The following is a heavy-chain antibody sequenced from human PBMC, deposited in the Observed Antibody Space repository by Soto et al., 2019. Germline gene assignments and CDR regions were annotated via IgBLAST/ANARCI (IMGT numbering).Heavy chain of an antibody. D-gene: IGHD4-17*01. CDR1: GFTFSSYA. CDR3: AKDYSTVTTEPLSVGLFDY. CDR2: ITSDGRT. V-gene: IGHV3-23*01. J-gene: IGHJ4*02. Sequence: XGSLRLSCAASGFTFSSYAMSWVRQAPGKGLEWVSIITSDGRTYYADSVKGRFTISRDNSKNTVYLQMNSLRAEDTAVYYCAKDYSTVTTEPLSVGLFDYWAQGALVTVSS.